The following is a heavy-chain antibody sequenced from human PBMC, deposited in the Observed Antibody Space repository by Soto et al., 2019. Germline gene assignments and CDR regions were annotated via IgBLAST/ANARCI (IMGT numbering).Heavy chain of an antibody. Sequence: QVQLQESGPGLVKPSETLSLTCTVSGGSIRSYYWSWIRQPPGKGLEWIGYIYYSGSTNYNPSLNSRVTISVDTSKNKFSLKLSSVTAADTAVYYCARNYGHAFDIWGQGTMVTVSS. J-gene: IGHJ3*02. V-gene: IGHV4-59*01. CDR1: GGSIRSYY. CDR3: ARNYGHAFDI. D-gene: IGHD1-7*01. CDR2: IYYSGST.